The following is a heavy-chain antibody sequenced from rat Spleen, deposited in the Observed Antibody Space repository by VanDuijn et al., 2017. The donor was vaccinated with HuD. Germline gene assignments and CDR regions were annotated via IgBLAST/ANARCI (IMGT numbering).Heavy chain of an antibody. CDR2: ITNSGGST. J-gene: IGHJ2*01. CDR1: GFTFSNYY. V-gene: IGHV5S23*01. D-gene: IGHD1-2*01. CDR3: AKNIYSSSYIYYFDY. Sequence: EVQLVESGGGLVQPGRSLKLSCAASGFTFSNYYMAWVRQAPTKGLEWVASITNSGGSTYYRDSVKGRFTISRDNAKSTLYLQMDSLRSEDTATYYCAKNIYSSSYIYYFDYWGQGVMVTVSS.